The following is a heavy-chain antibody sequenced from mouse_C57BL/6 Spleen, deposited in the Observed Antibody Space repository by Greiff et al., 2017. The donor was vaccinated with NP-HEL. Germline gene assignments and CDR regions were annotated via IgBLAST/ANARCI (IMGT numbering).Heavy chain of an antibody. CDR2: ISSGSSTI. J-gene: IGHJ1*03. Sequence: EVNVVESGGGLVKPGGSLKLSCAASGFTFSDYGMHWVRQAPEKGLEWVAYISSGSSTIYYADTVKGRFTISRDNAKNTLFLQMTSLRSEDTAMYYCARDTTVVAPYWYFDVWGTGTTVTVSS. V-gene: IGHV5-17*01. CDR3: ARDTTVVAPYWYFDV. D-gene: IGHD1-1*01. CDR1: GFTFSDYG.